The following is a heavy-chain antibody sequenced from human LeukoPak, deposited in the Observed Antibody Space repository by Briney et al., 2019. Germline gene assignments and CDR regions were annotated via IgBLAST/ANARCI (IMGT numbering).Heavy chain of an antibody. D-gene: IGHD2-2*01. Sequence: SETLSLTCTVSGGSISSYYWSWIRQPPGNGLEWIGYIYYSGITNYNPSLKSRVTISVDTPKNQFSLNLSSVTAADTAVYYCARDSRYSKSISCYGRPGHYGLDVWGQGTTVTVSS. V-gene: IGHV4-59*01. CDR2: IYYSGIT. J-gene: IGHJ6*02. CDR3: ARDSRYSKSISCYGRPGHYGLDV. CDR1: GGSISSYY.